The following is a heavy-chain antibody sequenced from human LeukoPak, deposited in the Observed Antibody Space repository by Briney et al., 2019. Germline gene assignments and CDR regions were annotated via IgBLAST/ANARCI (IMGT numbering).Heavy chain of an antibody. CDR2: IRSKAYGGTT. CDR1: GFTFGDYA. J-gene: IGHJ4*02. CDR3: TRAGPPKYDTSGYYSDFDY. Sequence: PGRSLRLSCSASGFTFGDYAMTWVRQAPGKGLEWVGFIRSKAYGGTTEYAASVKGRFTISRDDSKSIAYLQMKSLKTEDTAVYYCTRAGPPKYDTSGYYSDFDYWGQGTLVTVSS. V-gene: IGHV3-49*04. D-gene: IGHD3-22*01.